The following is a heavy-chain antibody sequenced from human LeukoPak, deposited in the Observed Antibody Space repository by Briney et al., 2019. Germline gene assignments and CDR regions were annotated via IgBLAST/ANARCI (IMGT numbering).Heavy chain of an antibody. CDR1: GHFISGFY. D-gene: IGHD1-14*01. CDR2: IFPGGST. CDR3: AREAGEEPDY. V-gene: IGHV4-4*07. Sequence: PSDTLSLTCTLSGHFISGFYWTWIRQPAGKGLEWVGRIFPGGSTSYNPSLNSRVTLSVDTSKNQFSLKLTFVTAADTAVYYCAREAGEEPDYWGQGVLVTVSS. J-gene: IGHJ4*02.